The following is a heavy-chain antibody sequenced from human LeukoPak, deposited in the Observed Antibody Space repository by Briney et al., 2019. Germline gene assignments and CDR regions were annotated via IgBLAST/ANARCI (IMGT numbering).Heavy chain of an antibody. CDR3: ARDLYYGSGSPTADY. CDR2: IKQDGSEK. Sequence: GGSLRLSCAASGFTFSSYWMTWVRQAPGKGLEWVANIKQDGSEKYYVDSVKGRFTIATDNAKNSLYLQMNSLRAEDTAVYYCARDLYYGSGSPTADYWGQGTLVTVSS. CDR1: GFTFSSYW. V-gene: IGHV3-7*04. D-gene: IGHD3-10*01. J-gene: IGHJ4*02.